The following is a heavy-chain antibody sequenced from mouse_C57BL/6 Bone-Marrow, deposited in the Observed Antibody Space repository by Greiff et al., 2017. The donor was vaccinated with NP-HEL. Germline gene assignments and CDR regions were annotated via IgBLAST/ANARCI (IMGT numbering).Heavy chain of an antibody. V-gene: IGHV1-80*01. D-gene: IGHD1-1*01. Sequence: VQLVESGAELVKPGASVKISCKASGYAFSSYWMNWVKQRPGKGLEWIGQIYPGDGDTNYNGKFKGKATLTADKSSSTAYMQLSSLTSEDSAVYFCASRVLPWYFDVWGTGTTVTVSS. CDR3: ASRVLPWYFDV. CDR1: GYAFSSYW. J-gene: IGHJ1*03. CDR2: IYPGDGDT.